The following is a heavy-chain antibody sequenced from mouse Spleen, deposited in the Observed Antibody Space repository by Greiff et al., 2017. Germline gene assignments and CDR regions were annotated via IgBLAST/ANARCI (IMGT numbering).Heavy chain of an antibody. V-gene: IGHV5-17*01. D-gene: IGHD1-1*01. CDR3: ARRDTTVGYFDV. CDR2: ISSGSSTI. CDR1: GFTFSDYG. J-gene: IGHJ1*03. Sequence: EVKVVESGGGLVKPGGSLKLSCAASGFTFSDYGMHWVRQAPEKGLEWVAYISSGSSTIYYADTVKGRFTISRDNAKNTLFLQMTSLRSEDTAMYYCARRDTTVGYFDVWGTGTTVTVSS.